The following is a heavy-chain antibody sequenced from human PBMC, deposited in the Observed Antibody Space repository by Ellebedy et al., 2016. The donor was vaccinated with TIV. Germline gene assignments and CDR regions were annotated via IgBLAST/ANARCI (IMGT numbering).Heavy chain of an antibody. D-gene: IGHD2-2*01. CDR1: GYTFINYD. J-gene: IGHJ5*02. CDR2: INPSGGST. Sequence: ASVKVSXXASGYTFINYDITWVRQAPGQGLEWMGIINPSGGSTSYAQKFQGRVTMTRDTSTSTVYMELSSLRSEDTAVYYCARDNVSEVVPAAPLGWFNPWGQGTLVTVSS. V-gene: IGHV1-46*01. CDR3: ARDNVSEVVPAAPLGWFNP.